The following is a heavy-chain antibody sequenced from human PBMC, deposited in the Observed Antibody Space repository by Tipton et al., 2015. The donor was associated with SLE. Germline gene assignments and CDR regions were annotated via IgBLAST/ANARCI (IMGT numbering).Heavy chain of an antibody. Sequence: TLSLTCAVYGGSFSGYYWRWIRQPPGKGLEWIGEINHSGSTNYNPYLKSRVTISVDTSNNQFSLKLSSVTAADTAVYYCARVVAAAGTAFDIWGQGTMVTVSS. D-gene: IGHD6-13*01. CDR1: GGSFSGYY. V-gene: IGHV4-34*01. CDR3: ARVVAAAGTAFDI. J-gene: IGHJ3*02. CDR2: INHSGST.